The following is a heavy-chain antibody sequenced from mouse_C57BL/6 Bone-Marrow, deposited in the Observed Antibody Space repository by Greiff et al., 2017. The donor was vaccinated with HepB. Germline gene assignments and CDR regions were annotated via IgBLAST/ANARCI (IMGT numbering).Heavy chain of an antibody. V-gene: IGHV5-4*01. CDR2: ISDGGSNT. CDR1: GFSFSSYA. Sequence: EVQVVESGGGLVKPGGSLKLSCAASGFSFSSYAMSWVRQTPEKRLEWVGTISDGGSNTYYPDNVKGRLTISRDNAKNNLYLQMSHLKSEDTAMYYCASPGFAYWGKGTLVTVAA. J-gene: IGHJ3*01. CDR3: ASPGFAY.